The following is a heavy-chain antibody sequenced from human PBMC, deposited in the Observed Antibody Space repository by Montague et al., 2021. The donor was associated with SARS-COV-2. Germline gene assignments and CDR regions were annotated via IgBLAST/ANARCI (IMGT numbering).Heavy chain of an antibody. CDR1: GDSVPINSAT. Sequence: CAISGDSVPINSATWNWVTHSPSRGLDLLGRTYYRSKWYNDYAVSVRGRVTINPDTSKNQFSLQLNSVTPEDTAIYYCTSGREGNYNVMDVWGQGTTVTVSS. V-gene: IGHV6-1*01. CDR2: TYYRSKWYN. J-gene: IGHJ6*02. CDR3: TSGREGNYNVMDV. D-gene: IGHD1-1*01.